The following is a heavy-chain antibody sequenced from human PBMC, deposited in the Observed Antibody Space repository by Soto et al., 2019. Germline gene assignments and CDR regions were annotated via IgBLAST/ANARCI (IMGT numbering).Heavy chain of an antibody. Sequence: QVQLVQSGAEVKKPGSSVKVSCKASGGTFSSYAISWVRQAPGQGLEWMGGIIPIFGTANYAQRFQGGVTIPADESTSTAYGERSSLRSEDTAVYYCARDKVGGTYAMDVWGQGTTVTVSS. D-gene: IGHD6-19*01. CDR1: GGTFSSYA. CDR3: ARDKVGGTYAMDV. CDR2: IIPIFGTA. J-gene: IGHJ6*02. V-gene: IGHV1-69*12.